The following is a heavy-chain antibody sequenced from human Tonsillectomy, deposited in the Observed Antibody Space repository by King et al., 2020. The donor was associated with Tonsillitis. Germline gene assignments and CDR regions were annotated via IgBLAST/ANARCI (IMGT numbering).Heavy chain of an antibody. V-gene: IGHV1-69*01. CDR3: ARAGSQGAFDI. CDR1: GGTFSNYA. Sequence: QLVQSGAEVKKSGSSVKVSCKASGGTFSNYAISWVRQAPGQGLEWIGGIIPIFDTANYAQKFQGRVTIIADESTSTAYMELNSLRSEDTAVYYCARAGSQGAFDIWGQGTMVTVSS. CDR2: IIPIFDTA. J-gene: IGHJ3*02. D-gene: IGHD1-26*01.